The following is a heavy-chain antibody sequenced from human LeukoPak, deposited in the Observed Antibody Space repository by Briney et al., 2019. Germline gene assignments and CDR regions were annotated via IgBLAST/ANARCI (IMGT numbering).Heavy chain of an antibody. CDR3: ALSTMIRGVIDY. J-gene: IGHJ4*02. V-gene: IGHV5-51*01. CDR2: IYPDDSDT. CDR1: GYSFTSYW. D-gene: IGHD3-10*01. Sequence: GESLKISCQGSGYSFTSYWIGWVRQMPGKGLEWMGIIYPDDSDTRYSPSFQGQVTISADRSINTAYLQWRSLKASDTAMYYCALSTMIRGVIDYWGQGALVTVSS.